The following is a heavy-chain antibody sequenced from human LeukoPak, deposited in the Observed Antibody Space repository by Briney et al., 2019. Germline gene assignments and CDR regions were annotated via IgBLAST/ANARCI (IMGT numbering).Heavy chain of an antibody. J-gene: IGHJ4*02. CDR1: GYSFIGYY. CDR3: ARDHRYIGNYHGGNTDYFDY. V-gene: IGHV1-2*02. Sequence: ASVKVSCKASGYSFIGYYIHWVRQAPGQGLEWMGWINPNSGGTHYAQNFQGRVTMTGDTSISTAYMELRSLKSDDTAIYFCARDHRYIGNYHGGNTDYFDYWGQGTLVTVSS. CDR2: INPNSGGT. D-gene: IGHD1-26*01.